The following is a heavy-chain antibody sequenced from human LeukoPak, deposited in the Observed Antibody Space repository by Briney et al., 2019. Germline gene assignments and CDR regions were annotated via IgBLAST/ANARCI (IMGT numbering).Heavy chain of an antibody. Sequence: PGGSLRLSCAVSGFTFSSYGMHWGCKPPATGLGWVAVIYLDGSNKYYTDSVKGRFNIPRDKSKNTLYLQMNSLRAEDTAVYYCAKDRLGGDSGSYYEVGELGMDVWGQGTTVTVSS. V-gene: IGHV3-30*18. D-gene: IGHD1-26*01. CDR2: IYLDGSNK. CDR3: AKDRLGGDSGSYYEVGELGMDV. J-gene: IGHJ6*02. CDR1: GFTFSSYG.